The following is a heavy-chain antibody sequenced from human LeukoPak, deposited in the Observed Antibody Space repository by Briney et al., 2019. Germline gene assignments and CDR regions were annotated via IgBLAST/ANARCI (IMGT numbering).Heavy chain of an antibody. Sequence: ASVKVSCKASGYTFTSYYMHWVRQAPGQGLEWMGIINPSGGSTSYAQKFQGRVTITRDTSTSTVYMELSSLRSEDTAVYYCAREWPHDIAANAFDIWGQGTMVTVSS. V-gene: IGHV1-46*01. J-gene: IGHJ3*02. CDR1: GYTFTSYY. CDR3: AREWPHDIAANAFDI. D-gene: IGHD6-6*01. CDR2: INPSGGST.